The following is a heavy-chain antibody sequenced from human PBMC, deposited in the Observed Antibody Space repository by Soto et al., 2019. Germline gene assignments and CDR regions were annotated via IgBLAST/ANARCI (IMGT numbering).Heavy chain of an antibody. V-gene: IGHV3-33*01. CDR1: GFTFSSYG. D-gene: IGHD6-6*01. CDR2: IWYDGSNK. CDR3: AREGIAARTLDY. Sequence: GGSLRLSCAASGFTFSSYGMHWVRQAPGKGLEWVAVIWYDGSNKYYADSVKGRFTISRDNSKNTLYLQMNSLRAEDTAVYYCAREGIAARTLDYWGQGTLVTVSS. J-gene: IGHJ4*02.